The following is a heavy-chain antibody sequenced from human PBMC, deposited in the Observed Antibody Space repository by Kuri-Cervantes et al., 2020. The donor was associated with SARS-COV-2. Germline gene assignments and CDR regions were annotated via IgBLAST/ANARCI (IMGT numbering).Heavy chain of an antibody. Sequence: ASVKVSCKASGHTFTSYGISWVRQAPGQGLEWMGWISGYNGNTNYAQKFQGRVTMTIDTSTSTAYTELRSLRSDDTAVYYCARRSGSSVHEDAFDIWGQGTMVTVSS. J-gene: IGHJ3*02. D-gene: IGHD2-15*01. CDR1: GHTFTSYG. CDR2: ISGYNGNT. CDR3: ARRSGSSVHEDAFDI. V-gene: IGHV1-18*01.